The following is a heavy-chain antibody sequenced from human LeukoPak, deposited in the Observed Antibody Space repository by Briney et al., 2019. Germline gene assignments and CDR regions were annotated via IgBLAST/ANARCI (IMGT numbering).Heavy chain of an antibody. CDR2: IYHSGST. Sequence: SETLSLTCAVSGGSISSGGYSWSWIRQPPGKGVEWIGYIYHSGSTYYNPSLKSRVTISVDRSKNQFSLELSSVTAADTAVYYCARRAYSSSSGYNWFDPWAREPWSPSPQ. V-gene: IGHV4-30-2*01. CDR1: GGSISSGGYS. CDR3: ARRAYSSSSGYNWFDP. J-gene: IGHJ5*02. D-gene: IGHD6-13*01.